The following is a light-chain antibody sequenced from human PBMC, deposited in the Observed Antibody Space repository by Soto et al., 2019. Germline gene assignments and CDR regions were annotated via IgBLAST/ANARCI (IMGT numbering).Light chain of an antibody. CDR3: QQRSNWPPIT. J-gene: IGKJ5*01. CDR1: QSVSSN. CDR2: GAS. V-gene: IGKV3-11*01. Sequence: EIVMTQSPATLSVSPGERATLSCRASQSVSSNLAWYQQKPGQAPRLLIYGASNRATGIPARFSGSGSGTDFTLTISSLDPEDFAVYYCQQRSNWPPITFCQGTRLEIK.